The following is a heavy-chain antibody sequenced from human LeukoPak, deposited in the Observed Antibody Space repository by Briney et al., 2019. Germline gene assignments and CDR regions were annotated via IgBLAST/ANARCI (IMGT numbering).Heavy chain of an antibody. V-gene: IGHV5-51*01. CDR2: IYPGDSDT. J-gene: IGHJ4*02. CDR1: GYSFTNFW. CDR3: ARPGYSSPLDY. Sequence: GESLQISCKGSGYSFTNFWIGWVRQMPGKGLEWMGIIYPGDSDTRYSPSFQGQVTISADKSISTAYLQWSSLKASDTAMYHCARPGYSSPLDYWGQGTLVTVSS. D-gene: IGHD6-13*01.